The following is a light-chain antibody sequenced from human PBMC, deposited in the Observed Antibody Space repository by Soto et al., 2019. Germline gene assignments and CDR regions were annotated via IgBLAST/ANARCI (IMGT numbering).Light chain of an antibody. CDR2: EVS. CDR3: SSYTSSSTR. V-gene: IGLV2-14*01. Sequence: QSALTQPASVSGSPGQSITISCTGTSSDVGGYNYVSWYQQHPGKAPKLMIYEVSNRPSGVSNRFSGSKSGNTASLTISGLQAEDEADYYCSSYTSSSTRFGPGTKLTVL. J-gene: IGLJ1*01. CDR1: SSDVGGYNY.